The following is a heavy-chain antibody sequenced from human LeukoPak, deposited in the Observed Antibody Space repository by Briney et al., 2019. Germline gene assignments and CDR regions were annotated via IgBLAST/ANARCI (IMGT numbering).Heavy chain of an antibody. CDR2: ISGSGDST. CDR1: GFTFSTYA. J-gene: IGHJ4*02. D-gene: IGHD5-18*01. Sequence: GGSLRLSCAASGFTFSTYAMSWVRQAPGRGLEWVSTISGSGDSTYYADSMKGRFTISRDNSKNTLYLQMNSLRAEDTAVYYCAKGDTTDDTVMVDWGQGTLVTVSS. CDR3: AKGDTTDDTVMVD. V-gene: IGHV3-23*01.